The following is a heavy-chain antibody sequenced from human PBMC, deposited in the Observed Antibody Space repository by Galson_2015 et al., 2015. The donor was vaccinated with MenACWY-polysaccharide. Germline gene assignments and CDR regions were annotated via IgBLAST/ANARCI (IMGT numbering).Heavy chain of an antibody. V-gene: IGHV3-33*01. J-gene: IGHJ3*02. D-gene: IGHD2-15*01. CDR3: AREGSRIVFHAFDT. Sequence: SLRLSCAASGLKFRGSGMHWVRQAPGKGLEWVAVIQYDGSQKQYIDSVEGRFTISRDNSKNTLYLEMNSLRAEDTALYYCAREGSRIVFHAFDTWGQGTMVTVSS. CDR1: GLKFRGSG. CDR2: IQYDGSQK.